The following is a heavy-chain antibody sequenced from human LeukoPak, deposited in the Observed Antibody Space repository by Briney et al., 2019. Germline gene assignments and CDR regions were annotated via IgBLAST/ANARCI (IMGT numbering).Heavy chain of an antibody. CDR1: GFTFSSYA. Sequence: GGSLRLSCAASGFTFSSYAMSWVRQAPGKGLEWVSAISGSGGSTYYADSVKGRFTISRDNSKNTLYLQMNSLRAEDTAVYYCAKALDIVVVVIDYWGQETLVTVSS. J-gene: IGHJ4*02. CDR3: AKALDIVVVVIDY. V-gene: IGHV3-23*01. CDR2: ISGSGGST. D-gene: IGHD2-15*01.